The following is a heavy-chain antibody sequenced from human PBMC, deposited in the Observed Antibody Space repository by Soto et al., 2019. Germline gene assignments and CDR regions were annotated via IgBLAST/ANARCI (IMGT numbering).Heavy chain of an antibody. D-gene: IGHD6-19*01. J-gene: IGHJ4*02. CDR2: INPNSGGT. CDR3: ASDGSVSWLEEYFDY. Sequence: ASVKVSCKASGYTFTGYYMHWVRQAPGQGLEWMGWINPNSGGTNYAQKFQGRVTMTRDTSISTAYMELSRLRSDDTAVYYCASDGSVSWLEEYFDYWGQGTLVTVFS. CDR1: GYTFTGYY. V-gene: IGHV1-2*02.